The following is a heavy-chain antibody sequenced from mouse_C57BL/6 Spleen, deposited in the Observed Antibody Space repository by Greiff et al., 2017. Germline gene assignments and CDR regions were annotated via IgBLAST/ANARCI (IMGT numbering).Heavy chain of an antibody. CDR3: ARFYYDYADAMDY. V-gene: IGHV1-81*01. D-gene: IGHD2-4*01. Sequence: VQLVESGAELARPGASVKLSCKASGYTFTSYGISWVKQRTGQGLEWIGEIYPRSGNTYYNEKFKGKATLTADKSSSAAYMELRSLTSEDSAVYFCARFYYDYADAMDYWGQGTSVTVSS. J-gene: IGHJ4*01. CDR1: GYTFTSYG. CDR2: IYPRSGNT.